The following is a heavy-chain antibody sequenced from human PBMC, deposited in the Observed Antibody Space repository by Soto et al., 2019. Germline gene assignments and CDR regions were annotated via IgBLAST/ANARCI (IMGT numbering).Heavy chain of an antibody. J-gene: IGHJ4*02. CDR2: IWYDGSNK. CDR1: GFTFSSYG. V-gene: IGHV3-33*01. D-gene: IGHD2-21*02. CDR3: ARGQAYCGGDCSYYFDY. Sequence: GGSLRLSCAASGFTFSSYGMHWVRQAPGKGLEWVAVIWYDGSNKYYADSVKGRFTISRDNSKNTLYLQMNSLRAEDTAVYYCARGQAYCGGDCSYYFDYWGQGTLVTVSS.